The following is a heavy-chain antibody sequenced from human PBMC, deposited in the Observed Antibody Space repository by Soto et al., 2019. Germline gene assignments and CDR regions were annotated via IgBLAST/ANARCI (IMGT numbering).Heavy chain of an antibody. CDR3: ARGGSGWTRGGWLGP. Sequence: QLVQSGGGLVTPGESLTLSCKASGFTFSDFYMIWVRQAPGRGLERLSYISDSGSTIYYADSVRARFVTFRDNAAHSVYLQMNGLTDGDTAFYYCARGGSGWTRGGWLGPWGQGSLVTVSS. D-gene: IGHD6-19*01. CDR2: ISDSGSTI. J-gene: IGHJ5*02. V-gene: IGHV3-11*01. CDR1: GFTFSDFY.